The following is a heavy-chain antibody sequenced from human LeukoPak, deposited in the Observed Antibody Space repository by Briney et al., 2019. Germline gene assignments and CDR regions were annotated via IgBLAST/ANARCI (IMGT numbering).Heavy chain of an antibody. Sequence: PGGSLRLSCAASGFTFSSYAMSWIRQPPGKGLEWIGYIYYSGSTNYNPSLKSRVTISVDTSKNQFSLKLSSVTAADTAVYYCARLYSSSSYFDYWGQGTLVTVSS. CDR3: ARLYSSSSYFDY. CDR2: IYYSGST. J-gene: IGHJ4*02. CDR1: GFTFSSYA. V-gene: IGHV4-59*01. D-gene: IGHD6-6*01.